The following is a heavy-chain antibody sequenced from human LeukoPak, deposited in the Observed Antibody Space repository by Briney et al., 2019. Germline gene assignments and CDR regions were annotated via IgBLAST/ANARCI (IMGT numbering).Heavy chain of an antibody. V-gene: IGHV3-30*18. D-gene: IGHD6-19*01. J-gene: IGHJ4*02. Sequence: PPGGSLRLSCAASGFTFSSYGMHWVRQAPGKGLEWVAVISYDGSNKYYADSVKGRFTISRDNSKNTLYLQMNSLRAEDTAVYYCAKDLIAVAAPRAVDFWGQGTLVTVSS. CDR3: AKDLIAVAAPRAVDF. CDR1: GFTFSSYG. CDR2: ISYDGSNK.